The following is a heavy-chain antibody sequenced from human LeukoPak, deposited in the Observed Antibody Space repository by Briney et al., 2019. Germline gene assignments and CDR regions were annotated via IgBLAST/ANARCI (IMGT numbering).Heavy chain of an antibody. Sequence: GGSLRLSCAASGFTFSSYSMNWVRQAPGKGLEWVSSISSSSSYIYYADSVKGRFTISRDNAKNSLYLQMNSLRAEDTAVYHCARFGVATDDDAFDIWGQGTMVTVSS. CDR1: GFTFSSYS. CDR2: ISSSSSYI. D-gene: IGHD5-12*01. J-gene: IGHJ3*02. V-gene: IGHV3-21*01. CDR3: ARFGVATDDDAFDI.